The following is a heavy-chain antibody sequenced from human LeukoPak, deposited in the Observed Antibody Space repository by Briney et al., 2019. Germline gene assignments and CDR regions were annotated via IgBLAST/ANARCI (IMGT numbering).Heavy chain of an antibody. V-gene: IGHV3-74*01. CDR2: IDSDGSST. CDR1: GFTFSNYW. D-gene: IGHD3-16*02. J-gene: IGHJ5*02. Sequence: GGSLRLSCAASGFTFSNYWMHWVRQAPGKGLVWVSRIDSDGSSTNYADSVKGRFTISRDNAKNSLYLQMNSLRAEDTAIYYCARAGFLITFGGVISWGQGTLVTVSS. CDR3: ARAGFLITFGGVIS.